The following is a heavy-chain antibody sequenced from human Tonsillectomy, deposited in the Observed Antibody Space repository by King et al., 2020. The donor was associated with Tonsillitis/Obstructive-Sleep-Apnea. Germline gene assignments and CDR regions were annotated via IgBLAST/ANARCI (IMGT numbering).Heavy chain of an antibody. CDR3: AKDISSSRYDAFDV. D-gene: IGHD6-6*01. CDR1: GFTFDDYA. V-gene: IGHV3-9*01. CDR2: ISWNSGNI. J-gene: IGHJ3*01. Sequence: VQLVESGGGLVQPGRSLRLSCAASGFTFDDYALHWVRQAPGKGLEWVSGISWNSGNIGYADSVKGRFTISRDNAKNSLYLQMNSLRAEDTALYYCAKDISSSRYDAFDVWGQGTMLTVSS.